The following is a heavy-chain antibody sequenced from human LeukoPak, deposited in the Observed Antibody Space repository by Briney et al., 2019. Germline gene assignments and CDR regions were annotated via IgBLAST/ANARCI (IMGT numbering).Heavy chain of an antibody. CDR3: ARVGSSGWSHFDY. CDR1: GFTFSNYA. V-gene: IGHV3-74*01. D-gene: IGHD6-19*01. Sequence: GGSLRLSCAASGFTFSNYAMHWVRQAPGKGLVWVSRINSDGSSTSYADSVKGRFTISRDNAKNTLYLQMNSLRAEDTAVYYCARVGSSGWSHFDYWGQGTLVTVSS. J-gene: IGHJ4*02. CDR2: INSDGSST.